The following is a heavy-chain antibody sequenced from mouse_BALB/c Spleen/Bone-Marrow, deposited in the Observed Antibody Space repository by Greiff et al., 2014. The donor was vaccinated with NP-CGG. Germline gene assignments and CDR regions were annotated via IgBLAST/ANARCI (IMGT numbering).Heavy chain of an antibody. CDR1: GFTFSDYY. Sequence: EVQRVESGGGLVKPGGSLKLSCAASGFTFSDYYMYWVRQTPEKRLEWVATISDGGSYTYYPDSVKGRFTISRDNAKNNLCLQLSSLKSEDTAMYYCARGPHDDDMDYWGQGTSVTVSS. CDR3: ARGPHDDDMDY. J-gene: IGHJ4*01. CDR2: ISDGGSYT. D-gene: IGHD2-3*01. V-gene: IGHV5-4*02.